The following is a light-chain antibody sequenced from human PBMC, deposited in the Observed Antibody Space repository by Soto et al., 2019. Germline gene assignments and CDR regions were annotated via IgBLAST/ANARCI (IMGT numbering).Light chain of an antibody. Sequence: DIQMTQSPSSLSASIGDRVTITCRASQTVNTYLHWYQQKPGKAPKLLIYAASNLQSGVPSRFSGSGSGTDFTLTINSLQPEDFASYFCQHTFNSPPWTFGQGTKVDIK. CDR2: AAS. V-gene: IGKV1-39*01. J-gene: IGKJ1*01. CDR1: QTVNTY. CDR3: QHTFNSPPWT.